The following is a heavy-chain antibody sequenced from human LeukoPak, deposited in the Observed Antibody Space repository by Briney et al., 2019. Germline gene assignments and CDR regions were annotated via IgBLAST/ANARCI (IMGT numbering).Heavy chain of an antibody. CDR3: AKDRGYYDSSGYYVFDY. CDR2: ISGSGGST. D-gene: IGHD3-22*01. J-gene: IGHJ4*02. V-gene: IGHV3-23*01. Sequence: PGGSLRLSCAASGFTFSSYAMSWVRQAPGKGLEWVSAISGSGGSTYYADSVKGRFTISRDNSKNTLYLQINSLRAEDTAVYYCAKDRGYYDSSGYYVFDYWGQGTLVTVSS. CDR1: GFTFSSYA.